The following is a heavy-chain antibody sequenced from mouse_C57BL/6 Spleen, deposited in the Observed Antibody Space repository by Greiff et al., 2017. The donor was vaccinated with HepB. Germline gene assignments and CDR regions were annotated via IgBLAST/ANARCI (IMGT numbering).Heavy chain of an antibody. CDR2: INYDGSST. Sequence: EVQRVESEGGLVQPGSSMKLSCTASGFTFSDYYMAWVRQVPEKGLEWVANINYDGSSTYYLDSLKSRFIISRDNAKNILYLQMSSLKSEDTATYYCAREGDGNYFNAMDYWGQGTSVTVSS. D-gene: IGHD2-1*01. J-gene: IGHJ4*01. V-gene: IGHV5-16*01. CDR1: GFTFSDYY. CDR3: AREGDGNYFNAMDY.